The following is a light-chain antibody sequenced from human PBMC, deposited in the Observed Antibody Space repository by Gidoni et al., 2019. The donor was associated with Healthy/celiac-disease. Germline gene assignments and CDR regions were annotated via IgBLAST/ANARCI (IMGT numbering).Light chain of an antibody. J-gene: IGKJ1*01. CDR1: QSISSW. V-gene: IGKV1-5*03. CDR2: KAS. CDR3: QQYNSYSWT. Sequence: SVGDRVTITCRASQSISSWLAWYQQKPGKAPKLLIYKASSLESGVPSRFSGSGSGTEFTLTISSLQPDDFAAYYCQQYNSYSWTFGQGTKVEIK.